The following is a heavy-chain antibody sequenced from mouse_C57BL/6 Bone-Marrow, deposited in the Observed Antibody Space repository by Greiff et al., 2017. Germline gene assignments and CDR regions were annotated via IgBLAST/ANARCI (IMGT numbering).Heavy chain of an antibody. CDR2: IYPGSSNT. CDR1: GYSFTSYY. V-gene: IGHV1-66*01. Sequence: QVQLQQSGPELVKPGASVKISCKASGYSFTSYYIHWVKQRPGQGLEWIGWIYPGSSNTKYNEKFKGKATLTADTSSSTAYMQLSSLTSEDSAVYYCAKGPQAWFAYWGQGTLVTVSA. D-gene: IGHD3-3*01. CDR3: AKGPQAWFAY. J-gene: IGHJ3*01.